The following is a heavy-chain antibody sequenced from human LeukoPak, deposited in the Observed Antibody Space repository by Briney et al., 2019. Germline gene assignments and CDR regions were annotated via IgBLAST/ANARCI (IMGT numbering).Heavy chain of an antibody. CDR2: IGGSGGSP. Sequence: PGGSLRLSYAASGFTFSTYVMTWVRQAPGEGLEWVSSIGGSGGSPYYANSVKGRFSISRDNSKNTLYLEMNSLRDADTAVYYCAKGGIGSSSGLDYWGQGTLVTVSS. V-gene: IGHV3-23*01. CDR3: AKGGIGSSSGLDY. CDR1: GFTFSTYV. J-gene: IGHJ4*02. D-gene: IGHD5-18*01.